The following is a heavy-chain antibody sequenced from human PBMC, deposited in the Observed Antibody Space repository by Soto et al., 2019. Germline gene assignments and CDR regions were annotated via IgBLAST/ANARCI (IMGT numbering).Heavy chain of an antibody. CDR3: AREIIPLTTDWYFDL. CDR1: GGSISGGGYY. CDR2: TYDSGST. J-gene: IGHJ2*01. D-gene: IGHD4-17*01. V-gene: IGHV4-30-4*01. Sequence: QVQLQESGPGLVKPSETLSLTCTVSGGSISGGGYYWSWIRQPPGKGLEWIGYTYDSGSTYYNPSIKSLISISIDTSKNQFSLRLTSVTAADTAVYYCAREIIPLTTDWYFDLWGRGTLVTVSS.